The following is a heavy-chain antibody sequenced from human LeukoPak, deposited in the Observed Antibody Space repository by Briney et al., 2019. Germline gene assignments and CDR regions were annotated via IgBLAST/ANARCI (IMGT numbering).Heavy chain of an antibody. CDR2: INWNGGST. CDR3: VRGSGYDPNWFDP. V-gene: IGHV3-20*01. D-gene: IGHD5-12*01. Sequence: GGSLRLSCAASGFTFDDYGMSWVRQAPGKGLEWVSGINWNGGSTGYADSVKGRFTISRDNAKNSLYLQMNSLRAEATALYHCVRGSGYDPNWFDPWGQGTLVTVSS. J-gene: IGHJ5*02. CDR1: GFTFDDYG.